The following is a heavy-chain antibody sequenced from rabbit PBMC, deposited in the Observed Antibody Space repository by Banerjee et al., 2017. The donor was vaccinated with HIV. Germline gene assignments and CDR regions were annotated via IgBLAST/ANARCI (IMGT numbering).Heavy chain of an antibody. J-gene: IGHJ4*01. D-gene: IGHD4-1*01. CDR3: ARDLAGAIGWNFVL. V-gene: IGHV1S45*01. CDR1: GFFFSSNYS. CDR2: IFTSRAGT. Sequence: QLQLEQFGCSLVMLVVSSTLTRTTCGFFFSSNYSIFRVRQAPGKGLERIACIFTSRAGTSYASWAKGRFTISKTSSTTVTLQMTSLTAADTATYFCARDLAGAIGWNFVLWGPGTLVTVS.